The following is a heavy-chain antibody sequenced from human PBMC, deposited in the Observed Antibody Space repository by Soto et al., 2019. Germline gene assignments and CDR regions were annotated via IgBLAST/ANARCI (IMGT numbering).Heavy chain of an antibody. CDR1: GGTFSSYA. Sequence: ASVKVSCKASGGTFSSYAISWVRQAPGQGLEWMGGIIPIFGTANYAQKFQGRVTITADESTSTAYMELSSLRSEDTAVYYCARDRGVAARPSGVQDYWGQGTLVTVSS. D-gene: IGHD6-6*01. J-gene: IGHJ4*02. CDR3: ARDRGVAARPSGVQDY. CDR2: IIPIFGTA. V-gene: IGHV1-69*13.